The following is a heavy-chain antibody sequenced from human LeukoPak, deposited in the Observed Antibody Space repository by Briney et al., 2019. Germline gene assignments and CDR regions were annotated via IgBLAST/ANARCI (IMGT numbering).Heavy chain of an antibody. Sequence: PGRSLRLSCAASGFTFDDYAMHWVRQAPGKGLEWDSGISWNSGSIGYADSVKGRFTISRDNAKNSLYLQMNSLRAEDMALYYYAKAYSSGWYGYFDYWGQGTLVTVSS. V-gene: IGHV3-9*03. CDR2: ISWNSGSI. CDR1: GFTFDDYA. CDR3: AKAYSSGWYGYFDY. J-gene: IGHJ4*02. D-gene: IGHD6-19*01.